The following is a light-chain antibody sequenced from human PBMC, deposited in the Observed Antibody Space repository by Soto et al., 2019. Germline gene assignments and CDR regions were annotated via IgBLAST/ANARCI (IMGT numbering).Light chain of an antibody. V-gene: IGKV3-15*01. CDR3: QQYNYRPYT. Sequence: EIVMTQSPATLSVSPGERATLSCRASQSVGSNLAWYQQKPGQAPSLIMYGASTGATGVPARFSGSGSGTEFTLTISSLQSEDFAVYYCQQYNYRPYTFG. CDR1: QSVGSN. CDR2: GAS. J-gene: IGKJ2*01.